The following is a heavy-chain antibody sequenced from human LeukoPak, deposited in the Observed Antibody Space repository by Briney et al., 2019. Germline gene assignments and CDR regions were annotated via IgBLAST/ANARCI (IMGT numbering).Heavy chain of an antibody. CDR1: GFTFSTYT. D-gene: IGHD1-14*01. CDR3: AKKYNTGLDP. V-gene: IGHV3-21*04. Sequence: GGSLRLSCAASGFTFSTYTMNWVRQAPGKGLEWVSSISSSSYFIYYADSVRGRFTISRDNAKNSLYLQMNSLRVEDTAVYYCAKKYNTGLDPWGQGTLVTVSS. CDR2: ISSSSYFI. J-gene: IGHJ5*02.